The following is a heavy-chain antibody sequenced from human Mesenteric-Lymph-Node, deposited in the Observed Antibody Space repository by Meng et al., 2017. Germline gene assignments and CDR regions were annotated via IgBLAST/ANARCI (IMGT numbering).Heavy chain of an antibody. Sequence: QVQLQEVGPGLVKTLDTLSLTCAVSGYSISSTNWWGWIRQPPGKGLEWIGYIYYSGSTSYNPSLKSRVTMSVDTSKNQFSLNLNSVTAVDTAVYYCARNVPGTSAYYDWGQGTLVTVSS. CDR2: IYYSGST. J-gene: IGHJ4*02. CDR1: GYSISSTNW. D-gene: IGHD3-22*01. CDR3: ARNVPGTSAYYD. V-gene: IGHV4-28*01.